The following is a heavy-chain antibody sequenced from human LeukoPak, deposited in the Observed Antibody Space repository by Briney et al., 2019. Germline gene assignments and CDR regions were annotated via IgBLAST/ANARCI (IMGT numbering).Heavy chain of an antibody. CDR3: ARDSLGYCSSTSCR. CDR2: ISSSSSTI. D-gene: IGHD2-2*01. V-gene: IGHV3-48*01. CDR1: GFTFSSYS. J-gene: IGHJ4*02. Sequence: PGGSLRLSCAASGFTFSSYSMNWVRQAPGKGLEWVSYISSSSSTIYYADSVKGRFTTSRDNAKNSLYLQMNSLRAEDTAVYYCARDSLGYCSSTSCRWGQGTLVTVSS.